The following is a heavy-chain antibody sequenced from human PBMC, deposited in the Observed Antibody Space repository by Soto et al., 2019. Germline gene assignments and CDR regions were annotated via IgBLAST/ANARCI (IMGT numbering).Heavy chain of an antibody. V-gene: IGHV4-59*08. CDR3: ARSSLRATNDY. CDR2: IYYSGST. Sequence: PSETLSLTCTVSGASISNSYWSWIRQPPGKGLEWIGYIYYSGSTNYNPSLKSRVTISVDTSKNQFSLKLSSVTAADTAVYYCARSSLRATNDYWGQGTLVTVSS. D-gene: IGHD3-3*01. J-gene: IGHJ4*02. CDR1: GASISNSY.